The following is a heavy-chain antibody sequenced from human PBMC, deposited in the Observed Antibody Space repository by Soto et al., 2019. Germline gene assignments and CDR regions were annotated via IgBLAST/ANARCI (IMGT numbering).Heavy chain of an antibody. Sequence: QLQLQESGPGLVKPSETLSLTCSVSDDSINSDKYYWGWIRQPPGKGLEWIGSVYYRGNAYYNASLQTRVTISLDKSKSQFSLKLNSVTAADSAVYFCARLEGLATISFYFDFWGPGALVPVSS. J-gene: IGHJ4*02. V-gene: IGHV4-39*01. D-gene: IGHD5-12*01. CDR1: DDSINSDKYY. CDR2: VYYRGNA. CDR3: ARLEGLATISFYFDF.